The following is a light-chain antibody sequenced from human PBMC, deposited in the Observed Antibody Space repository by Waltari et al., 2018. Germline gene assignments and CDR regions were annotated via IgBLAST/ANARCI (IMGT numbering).Light chain of an antibody. J-gene: IGKJ1*01. Sequence: EIVLTQSPGTLSLSPGERAILSCRASQSVGRTLAWDQQKPCQAPRLLIYGASNRATGIPDRFSGSGSGTDFSLTISRLEPEDFSVYYCQHYVRLPVTFGQGTRVEI. CDR2: GAS. CDR3: QHYVRLPVT. CDR1: QSVGRT. V-gene: IGKV3-20*01.